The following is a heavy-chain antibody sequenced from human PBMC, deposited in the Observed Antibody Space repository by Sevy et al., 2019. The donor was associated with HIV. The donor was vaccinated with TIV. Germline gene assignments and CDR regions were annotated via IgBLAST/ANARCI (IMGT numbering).Heavy chain of an antibody. CDR1: GFTFSNYY. J-gene: IGHJ4*02. V-gene: IGHV3-21*01. CDR3: ARDGGCSSTTCLLYFDC. Sequence: EGSLRLSCAASGFTFSNYYMNWVRQAPGKELEWVSSIRSRSSYISYADSVKGRFTISRDNAKNSLYLQMNSLRAYDKAVYFCARDGGCSSTTCLLYFDCWGQGTLVTVSS. CDR2: IRSRSSYI. D-gene: IGHD2-2*01.